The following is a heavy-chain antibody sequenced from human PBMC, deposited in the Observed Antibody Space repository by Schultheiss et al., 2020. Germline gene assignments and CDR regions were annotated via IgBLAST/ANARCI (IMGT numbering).Heavy chain of an antibody. CDR3: ARDRREQLVHYGMDV. Sequence: GGSLRLSCAASGFTFSSYWMSWVRQAPGKGLEWVANIKQDGSEKYYVDSVKGRFTISRDNAKNSLYLQMNSLRAEDTAVYYCARDRREQLVHYGMDVWGQGTTVTVSS. J-gene: IGHJ6*02. CDR1: GFTFSSYW. D-gene: IGHD6-6*01. V-gene: IGHV3-7*01. CDR2: IKQDGSEK.